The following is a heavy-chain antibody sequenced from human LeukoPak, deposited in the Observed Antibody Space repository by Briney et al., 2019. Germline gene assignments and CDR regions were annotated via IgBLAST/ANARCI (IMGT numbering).Heavy chain of an antibody. D-gene: IGHD1-26*01. CDR1: GGSVSSGSHY. CDR3: ARVYSGTYLGAFDI. Sequence: SETLSLTCTVSGGSVSSGSHYWSWIRQPPGKGLECIGYIYYGGNTNYSPSLKSRITISVDTSKNQFSLKLSSVTAADTAVYYCARVYSGTYLGAFDIWGQGTMVTVSS. CDR2: IYYGGNT. J-gene: IGHJ3*02. V-gene: IGHV4-61*01.